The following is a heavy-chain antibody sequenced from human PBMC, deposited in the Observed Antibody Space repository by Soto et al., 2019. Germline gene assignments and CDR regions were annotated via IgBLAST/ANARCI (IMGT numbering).Heavy chain of an antibody. D-gene: IGHD3-9*01. Sequence: EVQLEEYGGGLVQPGRSLRLSCAASGFTFSSYSMNWVRQAPGKGLEWVSYISSSSSTIYYADSVKGRFTISRDNAKNSLYLQMNSLRAEDTAVYYCARLKRSDDILTGDNYYYYYYMDVWGKGTTVTVSS. CDR1: GFTFSSYS. CDR3: ARLKRSDDILTGDNYYYYYYMDV. CDR2: ISSSSSTI. J-gene: IGHJ6*03. V-gene: IGHV3-48*01.